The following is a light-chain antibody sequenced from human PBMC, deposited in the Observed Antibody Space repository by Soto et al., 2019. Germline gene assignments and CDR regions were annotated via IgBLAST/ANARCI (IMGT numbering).Light chain of an antibody. CDR1: SSDVGSYNL. V-gene: IGLV2-23*01. CDR3: CSYAGSSTYV. Sequence: SALAQPASVSGSPGQSITIACTGTSSDVGSYNLVSWYQQHPGKAPKPMIYEGTKRPSGVSNRFSGSKSGNTASLTISGLQAEDEADYYCCSYAGSSTYVFGTGTKVTVL. J-gene: IGLJ1*01. CDR2: EGT.